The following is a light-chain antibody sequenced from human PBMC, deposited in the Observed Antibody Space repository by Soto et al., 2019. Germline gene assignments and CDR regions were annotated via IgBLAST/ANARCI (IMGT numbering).Light chain of an antibody. CDR2: NNS. V-gene: IGLV1-44*01. Sequence: QSVLTQPPSASGTPGQRVTISCSGSSSNIGKNTVHWYQQLPRTAPKLLIQNNSQRPSGVPDRFSGSKSGTSASLVISGLQSEDEADYYCAAWEDSLNGVIFGGGTKVTVL. J-gene: IGLJ2*01. CDR3: AAWEDSLNGVI. CDR1: SSNIGKNT.